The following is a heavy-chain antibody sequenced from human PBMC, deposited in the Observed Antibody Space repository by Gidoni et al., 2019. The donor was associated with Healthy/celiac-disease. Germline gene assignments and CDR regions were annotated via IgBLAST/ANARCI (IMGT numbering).Heavy chain of an antibody. CDR2: ISSSSSYI. Sequence: EVQLVESGGGLVKPGGSLRLSCAASGLTFSSYSMNWVRQAPGKGLEWVSSISSSSSYIYYADSVKGRFTISRDNAKNSLYLQMNSLRAEDTAVYYCARDGAYDSSGYYYVADAFDIWGQGTMVTVSS. D-gene: IGHD3-22*01. J-gene: IGHJ3*02. CDR1: GLTFSSYS. V-gene: IGHV3-21*01. CDR3: ARDGAYDSSGYYYVADAFDI.